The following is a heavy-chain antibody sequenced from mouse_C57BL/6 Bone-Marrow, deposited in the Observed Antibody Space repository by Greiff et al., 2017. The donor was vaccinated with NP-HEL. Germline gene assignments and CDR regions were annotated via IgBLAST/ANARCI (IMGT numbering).Heavy chain of an antibody. CDR3: ARRLDYGSSCHWYFDV. D-gene: IGHD1-1*01. Sequence: VQLQQSGPELVKPGASVKISCKASGYTFTDYYMNWVKQSHGKSLEWIGDINPNNGGTSYNQKFKSKATLTVDKSSSTAYMELRSLTSEDSAVYYCARRLDYGSSCHWYFDVWGTGTTVTVSS. CDR2: INPNNGGT. V-gene: IGHV1-26*01. CDR1: GYTFTDYY. J-gene: IGHJ1*03.